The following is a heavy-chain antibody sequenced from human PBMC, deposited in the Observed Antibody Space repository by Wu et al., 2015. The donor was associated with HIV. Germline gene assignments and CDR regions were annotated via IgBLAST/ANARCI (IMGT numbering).Heavy chain of an antibody. D-gene: IGHD2-2*01. CDR3: ARGQEDIEVVPAAYYYMDV. CDR2: MNPNSGNT. J-gene: IGHJ6*03. V-gene: IGHV1-8*01. Sequence: QVQLVQSGAEVKKPGASVKVSCKASGYTFTSYDINWVRQATGQGLEWMGWMNPNSGNTGYAQKFQGRVTMTRNTSISTAYMELSSLRSEDTAVYYCARGQEDIEVVPAAYYYMDVWGKGTTVTVSS. CDR1: GYTFTSYD.